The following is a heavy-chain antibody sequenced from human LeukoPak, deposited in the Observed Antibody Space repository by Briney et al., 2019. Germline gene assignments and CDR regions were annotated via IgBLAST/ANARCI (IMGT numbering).Heavy chain of an antibody. D-gene: IGHD4-17*01. CDR2: INHNGST. V-gene: IGHV4-34*01. Sequence: SETLSLNCAVYGGSFSGYYWSWIRQPPGKGLEWIGEINHNGSTNYNPSLKIRVTIAVDTSKNQFSLKLSSVTAADTAVYYCGSLDYGDYGGGYYYYGLDVWGQGTTVTVSS. J-gene: IGHJ6*02. CDR1: GGSFSGYY. CDR3: GSLDYGDYGGGYYYYGLDV.